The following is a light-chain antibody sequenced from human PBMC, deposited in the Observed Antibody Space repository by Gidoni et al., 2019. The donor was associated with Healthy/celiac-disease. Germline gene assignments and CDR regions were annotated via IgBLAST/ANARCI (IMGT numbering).Light chain of an antibody. Sequence: EIVLTQSPGTLSLSPGERATLSCRASQSVSSSYLAWYQQKPGQAPRPLLYGAASRATGIPDRFSGSGSGTDFTLTISRLEPEDFAVYYCQQYGSSPFDFGPGTKVDIK. CDR2: GAA. V-gene: IGKV3-20*01. CDR1: QSVSSSY. J-gene: IGKJ3*01. CDR3: QQYGSSPFD.